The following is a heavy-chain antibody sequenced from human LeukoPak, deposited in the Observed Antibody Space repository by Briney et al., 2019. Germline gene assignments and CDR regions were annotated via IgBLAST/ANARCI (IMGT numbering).Heavy chain of an antibody. J-gene: IGHJ5*02. CDR1: GYTFTSYA. D-gene: IGHD3-16*02. CDR3: ARQFWEYYDYVWGSYRPYNWFDP. Sequence: ASVKVSCKASGYTFTSYAMHWVRQAPGQRLEWMGWINAGNGNTKYSQEFQGRVTITRDTSASTAYMELSSLRSEDTAVYYCARQFWEYYDYVWGSYRPYNWFDPWGQGTLVTVSS. CDR2: INAGNGNT. V-gene: IGHV1-3*03.